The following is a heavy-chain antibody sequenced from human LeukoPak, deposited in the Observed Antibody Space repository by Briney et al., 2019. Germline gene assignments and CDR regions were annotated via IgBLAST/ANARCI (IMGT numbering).Heavy chain of an antibody. D-gene: IGHD5-18*01. CDR3: ARSSYGSNYYMDA. CDR1: GGSICGYY. CDR2: IHFIGGA. V-gene: IGHV4-59*01. Sequence: SETLSLTCTVSGGSICGYYWSGIREPPGEGLERIGYIHFIGGANYNPSPTRRVTLSVDTSKKQFSLNLSSVTSSDTAVYDCARSSYGSNYYMDAWGKGTTVTISS. J-gene: IGHJ6*03.